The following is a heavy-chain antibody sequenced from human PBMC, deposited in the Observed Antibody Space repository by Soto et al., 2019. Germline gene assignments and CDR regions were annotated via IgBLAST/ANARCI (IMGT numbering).Heavy chain of an antibody. Sequence: ASVKVSCKASGYTFTSYGISWVRQAPGQGLEWMGWISAYNGNTNYAQKLQGRVTMTTDTFTSTAYMELRSLRSDDTAVYYCARDRVPAAVYYYYGMDVWGQGTTVTVSS. CDR2: ISAYNGNT. J-gene: IGHJ6*02. CDR3: ARDRVPAAVYYYYGMDV. D-gene: IGHD2-2*01. CDR1: GYTFTSYG. V-gene: IGHV1-18*01.